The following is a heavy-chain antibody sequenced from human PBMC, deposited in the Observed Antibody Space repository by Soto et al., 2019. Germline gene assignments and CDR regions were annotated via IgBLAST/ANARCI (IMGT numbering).Heavy chain of an antibody. CDR2: IYYSGNT. D-gene: IGHD5-18*01. CDR3: ARALIQLWPHYYYGMDV. J-gene: IGHJ6*02. Sequence: PSETLSLTCTVSGGSISSGDYYWSWIRQPPGKGLEWIGYIYYSGNTYYNPPLKSRVTISVDTSKNQFSLKLSSVTAADTAVYYCARALIQLWPHYYYGMDVWGQGTTVTVSS. V-gene: IGHV4-30-4*01. CDR1: GGSISSGDYY.